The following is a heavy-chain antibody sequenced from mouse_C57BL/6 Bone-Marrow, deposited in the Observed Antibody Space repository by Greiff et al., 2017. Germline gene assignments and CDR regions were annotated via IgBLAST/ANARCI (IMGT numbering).Heavy chain of an antibody. J-gene: IGHJ2*01. CDR2: IDPNGGGT. D-gene: IGHD1-1*01. Sequence: VQLQQPGAELVKPGASVKLSCKASGYTFTSYWMHWVKQRPGRGLEWIGRIDPNGGGTKYNETFKSKATMTVDKPYSTAYMQISSLTSEDSAVYYCAREYYDGSYVDYGGQGTTLTVTA. V-gene: IGHV1-72*01. CDR1: GYTFTSYW. CDR3: AREYYDGSYVDY.